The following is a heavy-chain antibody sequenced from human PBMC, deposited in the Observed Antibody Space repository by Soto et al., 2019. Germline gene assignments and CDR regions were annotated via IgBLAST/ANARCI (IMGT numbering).Heavy chain of an antibody. V-gene: IGHV2-5*02. CDR1: GFSLTTSGVG. J-gene: IGHJ4*02. Sequence: VPTRVNHTHTLTLTFTFAGFSLTTSGVGVGWIRQPPGKALEWLALIYWDDDKRYSPSLKGRLTITKDTPKNQVVLRMTNMDPVDKATYHFAGVSEFRSSSEFDDRRQGNQVTVYS. D-gene: IGHD6-6*01. CDR3: AGVSEFRSSSEFDD. CDR2: IYWDDDK.